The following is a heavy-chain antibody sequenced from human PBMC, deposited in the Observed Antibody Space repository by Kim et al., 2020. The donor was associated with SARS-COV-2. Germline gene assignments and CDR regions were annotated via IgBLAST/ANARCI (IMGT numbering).Heavy chain of an antibody. V-gene: IGHV4-34*01. CDR1: GGSFSGYY. J-gene: IGHJ4*02. CDR3: ATRAGNYIRPFDY. Sequence: SETLSLTCAVYGGSFSGYYWSWIRQPPGKGLEWIGEINHSGSTNYNPSLKSRVTISVDTSKNQIFLKLSSVTAADTAVYYCATRAGNYIRPFDYWGQGTLVTLSS. CDR2: INHSGST. D-gene: IGHD4-4*01.